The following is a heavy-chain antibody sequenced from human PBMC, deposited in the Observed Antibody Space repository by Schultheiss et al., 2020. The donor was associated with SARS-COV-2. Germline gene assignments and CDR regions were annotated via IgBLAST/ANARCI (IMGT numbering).Heavy chain of an antibody. D-gene: IGHD2-2*01. CDR3: ARGMGDIVVVGEDDAFDI. V-gene: IGHV3-74*01. J-gene: IGHJ3*02. CDR2: INSDGSST. CDR1: GFTFSSYW. Sequence: GESLKISCAASGFTFSSYWMHWVRQAPGKGLVWVSRINSDGSSTSYADSVKGRFTISRDNAKNSLYLQMNSLRAEDTAVYYCARGMGDIVVVGEDDAFDIWGQGTMVTVSS.